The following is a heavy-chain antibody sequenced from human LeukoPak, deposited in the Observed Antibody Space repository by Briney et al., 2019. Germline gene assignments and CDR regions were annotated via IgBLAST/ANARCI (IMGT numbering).Heavy chain of an antibody. V-gene: IGHV4-59*01. CDR1: GGSISSYY. CDR2: IYYSGST. D-gene: IGHD5-18*01. Sequence: SETLSLTCTVSGGSISSYYWSWIRQPPGKGLEWIGYIYYSGSTNYNPSLKSRVTISVDMSKTQFSLTLSSVTAADTAVYYCARTTEGGYTYDYFYYYYMDVWGKGTTVTISS. J-gene: IGHJ6*03. CDR3: ARTTEGGYTYDYFYYYYMDV.